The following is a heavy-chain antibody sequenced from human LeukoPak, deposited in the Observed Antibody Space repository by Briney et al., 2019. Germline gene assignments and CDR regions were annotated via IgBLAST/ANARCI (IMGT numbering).Heavy chain of an antibody. J-gene: IGHJ4*02. D-gene: IGHD3-10*01. V-gene: IGHV3-74*01. Sequence: GGSLRLSCAASGFTFSSYWMHWVRQAPGKGLVWVSRINTDGSSTNYADSVKGRFTISRDNAKNTLYLQVDSLRAEDTAVYYCARDFGRYYFDYWGQGTLVTVSS. CDR2: INTDGSST. CDR3: ARDFGRYYFDY. CDR1: GFTFSSYW.